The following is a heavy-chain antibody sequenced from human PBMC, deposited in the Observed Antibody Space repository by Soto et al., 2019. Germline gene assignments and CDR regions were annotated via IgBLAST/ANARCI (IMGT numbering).Heavy chain of an antibody. J-gene: IGHJ6*03. CDR1: GFTFSSYW. Sequence: GGSLRLSCAASGFTFSSYWMSWVRQAPGKGLEWVANIKQDGSEKYYVDSVKGRFTISRDNAKNSLYLQMNSLRAEDTAVYYCARDDDFWSGYFYMDVWGKGTTVTVSS. CDR3: ARDDDFWSGYFYMDV. V-gene: IGHV3-7*01. D-gene: IGHD3-3*01. CDR2: IKQDGSEK.